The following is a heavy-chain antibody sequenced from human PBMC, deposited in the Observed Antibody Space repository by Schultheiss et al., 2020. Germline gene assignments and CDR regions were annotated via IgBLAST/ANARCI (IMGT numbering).Heavy chain of an antibody. J-gene: IGHJ6*02. D-gene: IGHD6-19*01. CDR3: ARNYRSGWYRYYYGMDV. CDR1: GGSFSGYY. V-gene: IGHV4-34*01. CDR2: INHSGST. Sequence: SETLSLTCAVYGGSFSGYYWSWIRQPPGKGLEWIGEINHSGSTNYNPSLKSRVTISVDTSKNQFSLKLTSVTAADTAVYYCARNYRSGWYRYYYGMDVWGQGTTVTVSS.